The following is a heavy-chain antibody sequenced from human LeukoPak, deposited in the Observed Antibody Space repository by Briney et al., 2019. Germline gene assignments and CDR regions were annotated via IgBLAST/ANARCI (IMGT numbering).Heavy chain of an antibody. D-gene: IGHD6-6*01. CDR3: ARAGYSSSTHDY. CDR1: GGSFSGYY. CDR2: INHSGST. Sequence: SETLSLTCAVYGGSFSGYYWSWIRQPPGKGLEWIWEINHSGSTNYNPSLKSRVTISVDTSKNQFSLKLSSMTAADTAVYYCARAGYSSSTHDYWGQGTLVTVSS. V-gene: IGHV4-34*01. J-gene: IGHJ4*02.